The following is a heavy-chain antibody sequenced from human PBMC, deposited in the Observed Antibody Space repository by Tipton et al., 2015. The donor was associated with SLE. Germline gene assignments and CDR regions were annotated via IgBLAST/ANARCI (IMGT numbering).Heavy chain of an antibody. J-gene: IGHJ4*02. CDR1: GGSISSGSYY. D-gene: IGHD6-13*01. CDR3: AREEGIAAADGNFDY. Sequence: TLSLTCTVSGGSISSGSYYWSWIRPPAGKGLEWIGRIYTSGSTNYNPSLKSRVTISVDTSKNQFSLKLSSVTAADPAVYYCAREEGIAAADGNFDYWGQGTLVTVSS. CDR2: IYTSGST. V-gene: IGHV4-61*02.